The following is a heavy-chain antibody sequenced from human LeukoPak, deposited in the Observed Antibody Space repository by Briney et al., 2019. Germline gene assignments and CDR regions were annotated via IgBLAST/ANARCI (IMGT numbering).Heavy chain of an antibody. Sequence: PSETLSLTCSVSGGSMTGFFWTWIRQPPGKGLEWIGYIYYSGITNYNPSLKSRVTISVDTSKNQFSLKLSSVTAADTAVYYCARSGDFDYWGQGTLVTVSS. CDR1: GGSMTGFF. V-gene: IGHV4-59*01. CDR3: ARSGDFDY. J-gene: IGHJ4*02. D-gene: IGHD5-12*01. CDR2: IYYSGIT.